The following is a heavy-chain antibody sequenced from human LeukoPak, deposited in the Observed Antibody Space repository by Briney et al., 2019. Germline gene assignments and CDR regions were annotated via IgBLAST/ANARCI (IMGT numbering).Heavy chain of an antibody. CDR1: GFTFSNYY. CDR3: AKHLWFGKRYYMDV. Sequence: GGSLRLSCAASGFTFSNYYMSWIRQAPGKGLEWVSSISSSSNYIYYADSVKGRFTISRDNARNSLYLQMNSLKTEDTAVYYCAKHLWFGKRYYMDVWGKGTTVTVSS. D-gene: IGHD3-10*01. V-gene: IGHV3-21*04. CDR2: ISSSSNYI. J-gene: IGHJ6*03.